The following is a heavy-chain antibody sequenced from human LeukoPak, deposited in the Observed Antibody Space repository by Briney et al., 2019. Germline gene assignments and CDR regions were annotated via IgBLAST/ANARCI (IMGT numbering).Heavy chain of an antibody. J-gene: IGHJ4*02. CDR2: INTNTGNP. CDR1: GYTFTSYA. Sequence: ASVKVSCKASGYTFTSYAMNWVRQAPGQGLEWMGWINTNTGNPTYAQGFTGRFVFSLDTSVSTAYLQISSLKAEDTAVYYCARDQGRYVWGSYRSFDYWGQGTLVTVSS. CDR3: ARDQGRYVWGSYRSFDY. V-gene: IGHV7-4-1*02. D-gene: IGHD3-16*02.